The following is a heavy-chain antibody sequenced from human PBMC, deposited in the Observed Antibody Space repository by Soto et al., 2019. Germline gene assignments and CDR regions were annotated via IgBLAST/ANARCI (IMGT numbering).Heavy chain of an antibody. Sequence: SETLSLTCTVSGGSISSNYWGWIRQSPGKGLEWIGNIYYSGSTNYNPSLQSRVTISVETSKNQFSLKLSSVTAADTAVYYCARVRNSGNYYGDMDYWGQGALVTVSS. J-gene: IGHJ4*02. CDR2: IYYSGST. CDR3: ARVRNSGNYYGDMDY. CDR1: GGSISSNY. V-gene: IGHV4-59*08. D-gene: IGHD3-22*01.